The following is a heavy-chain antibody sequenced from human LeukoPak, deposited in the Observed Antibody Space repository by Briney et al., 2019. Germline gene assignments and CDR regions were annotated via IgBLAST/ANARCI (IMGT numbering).Heavy chain of an antibody. J-gene: IGHJ4*02. D-gene: IGHD3-10*01. CDR2: IKSKTDGGTT. CDR3: TTVMVRGAHRDY. Sequence: GGSLRLSCAASGFTFSNAWMSWVRQAPGKGLEWVGRIKSKTDGGTTDYAAPVKGRFTISRDDSKNTLYLQMNSLKTEDTAVYYRTTVMVRGAHRDYWGQGTLVTVSS. V-gene: IGHV3-15*01. CDR1: GFTFSNAW.